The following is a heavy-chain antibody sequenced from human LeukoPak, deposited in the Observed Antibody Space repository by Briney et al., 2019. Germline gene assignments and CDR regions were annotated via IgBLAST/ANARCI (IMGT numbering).Heavy chain of an antibody. CDR1: GGSISSSSYY. J-gene: IGHJ3*02. CDR2: IYYNGST. Sequence: SSETLSLTCTVSGGSISSSSYYWGWIRQPPGMGLEWIGNIYYNGSTYCNPSLKSRVTISVDTSKNQFSLKLSSVTAADTAVYYCATDSPYYYDSSGDRHAFDIWGQGTMVTVSS. V-gene: IGHV4-39*07. CDR3: ATDSPYYYDSSGDRHAFDI. D-gene: IGHD3-22*01.